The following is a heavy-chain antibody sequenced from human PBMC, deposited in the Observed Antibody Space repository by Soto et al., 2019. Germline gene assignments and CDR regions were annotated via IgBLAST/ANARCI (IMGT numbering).Heavy chain of an antibody. CDR1: GFPFAPST. CDR3: AAVMGSDYDYVWGSLSFDH. V-gene: IGHV3-23*01. Sequence: EVQLLQSGGGLVQPGGSLTLSCGVSGFPFAPSTMSWVRQAPGKGLEWVSTISVSVGSTYYADSVKGRFTISRGNSKNTLFLQMNSLRADDTAVYFCAAVMGSDYDYVWGSLSFDHWGQGALVTVST. J-gene: IGHJ4*02. D-gene: IGHD3-16*01. CDR2: ISVSVGST.